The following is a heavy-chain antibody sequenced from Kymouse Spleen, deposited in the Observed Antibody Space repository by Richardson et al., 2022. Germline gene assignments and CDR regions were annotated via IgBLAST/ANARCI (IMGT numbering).Heavy chain of an antibody. CDR3: ARDGTGTIYYGMDV. J-gene: IGHJ6*02. CDR2: IYYSGST. V-gene: IGHV4-39*01. CDR1: GGSISSSSYY. Sequence: QLQLQESGPGLVKPSETLSLTCTVSGGSISSSSYYWGWIRQPPGKGLEWIGSIYYSGSTYYNPSLKSRVTISVDTSKNQFSLKLSSVTAADTAVYYCARDGTGTIYYGMDVWGQGTTVTVSS. D-gene: IGHD1-7*01.